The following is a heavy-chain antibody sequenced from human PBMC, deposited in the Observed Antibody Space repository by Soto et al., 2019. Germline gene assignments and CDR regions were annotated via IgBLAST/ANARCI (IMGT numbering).Heavy chain of an antibody. Sequence: SVKVSCKASGGTFSSYAIDWVRQTPGQGLEWMGGIIPIFGTANYAQKFQGRITITADESTSTAYMELRSLRSEDTAVYYCARGVHYDSSGFYYFYWGQGTLVTVSS. D-gene: IGHD3-22*01. CDR3: ARGVHYDSSGFYYFY. J-gene: IGHJ4*02. CDR2: IIPIFGTA. CDR1: GGTFSSYA. V-gene: IGHV1-69*13.